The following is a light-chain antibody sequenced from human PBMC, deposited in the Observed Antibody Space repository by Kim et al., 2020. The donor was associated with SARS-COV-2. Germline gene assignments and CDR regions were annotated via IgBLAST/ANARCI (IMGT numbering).Light chain of an antibody. J-gene: IGLJ3*02. CDR3: CSYAGSSTWV. CDR2: EDN. CDR1: SSDVGSWHL. V-gene: IGLV2-23*01. Sequence: QSALTQPASVSGSPGQSITISCTGTSSDVGSWHLVSWYQQHPGKAPKVMIYEDNKRPSGVSNRFSGSKSGNPASLTISGLQAEDEAAYYCCSYAGSSTWVFGGGTQLTVL.